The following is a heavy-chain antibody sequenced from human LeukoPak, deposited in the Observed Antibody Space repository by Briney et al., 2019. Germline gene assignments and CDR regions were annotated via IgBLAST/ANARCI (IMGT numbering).Heavy chain of an antibody. Sequence: GGSLRLSCAASGFTFSSYGMHWVRQAPGKGLEWVAVISYDGSNKYYADSVKGRFTISRDNSKNTLYLQMDSLRAEDTAVYYCAKDHLKRYCGGDCLPVHWGQGTLVTVSS. CDR2: ISYDGSNK. D-gene: IGHD2-21*02. CDR1: GFTFSSYG. V-gene: IGHV3-30*18. CDR3: AKDHLKRYCGGDCLPVH. J-gene: IGHJ4*02.